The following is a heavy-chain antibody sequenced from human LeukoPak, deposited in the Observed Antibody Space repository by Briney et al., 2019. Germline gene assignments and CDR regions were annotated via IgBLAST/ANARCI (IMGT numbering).Heavy chain of an antibody. CDR1: GGSISSSSYY. D-gene: IGHD2-2*01. CDR3: ARHYKVPAGGSYYFEY. Sequence: SETLSLTCTVSGGSISSSSYYWGWIRQPPGKGLEWIGSIYYSGSTYYKPSLKSRVTISVDTSKNQSSLKLSSVTAADTAVYYCARHYKVPAGGSYYFEYWGQGNLVTVSS. CDR2: IYYSGST. J-gene: IGHJ4*02. V-gene: IGHV4-39*01.